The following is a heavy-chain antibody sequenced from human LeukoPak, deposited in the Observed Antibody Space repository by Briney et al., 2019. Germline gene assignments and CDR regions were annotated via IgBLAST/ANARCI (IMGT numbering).Heavy chain of an antibody. CDR3: ARYRGAGFYYYYYMDV. V-gene: IGHV4-34*01. J-gene: IGHJ6*03. CDR2: INHSGST. Sequence: SETLSLTCAVYGGSFSGYYWSWIRQPPGKGLEWIGEINHSGSTNYNPSLKSRATISVDTSKNQFSLKLSSVTAADTAVYYCARYRGAGFYYYYYMDVWAKGTTVTVSS. CDR1: GGSFSGYY. D-gene: IGHD6-19*01.